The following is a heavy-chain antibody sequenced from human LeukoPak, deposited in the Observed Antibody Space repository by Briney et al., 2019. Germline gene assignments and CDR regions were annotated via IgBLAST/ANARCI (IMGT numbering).Heavy chain of an antibody. CDR1: GGSMSSVSNF. CDR2: IHTSGNP. D-gene: IGHD3-10*01. J-gene: IGHJ4*02. Sequence: SETLSLTCAVSGGSMSSVSNFWSWIRQPAGKGLEWIGRIHTSGNPNYNPSLKSRVTISVDTSKNQFSLQLNSVTAADTAVYYCARNGYGSGSSYWGQGTLVTVFS. V-gene: IGHV4-61*02. CDR3: ARNGYGSGSSY.